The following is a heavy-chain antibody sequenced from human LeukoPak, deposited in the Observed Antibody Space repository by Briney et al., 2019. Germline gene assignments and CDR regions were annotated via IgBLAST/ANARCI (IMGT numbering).Heavy chain of an antibody. D-gene: IGHD3-22*01. CDR3: ARIAGQAYFDY. Sequence: SETLSLTCTVSGGSISSYYWSWIRQPPGEGLEWIGYIYYSGSTNYNPSLKSRVTISVDTSKNQFSLKLSSVTAADTAVYYCARIAGQAYFDYWGQGTLVTVSS. CDR2: IYYSGST. CDR1: GGSISSYY. V-gene: IGHV4-59*01. J-gene: IGHJ4*02.